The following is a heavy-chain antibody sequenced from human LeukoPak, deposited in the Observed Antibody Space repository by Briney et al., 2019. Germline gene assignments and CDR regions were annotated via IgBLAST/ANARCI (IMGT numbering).Heavy chain of an antibody. CDR1: GGSFSSYY. CDR3: ARLRSCSGGSCYSPWFDP. Sequence: SETLSLTCAVYGGSFSSYYWSWVRQPPGKGLEWIGEINHSGSTNYNPSLKSRVTIPVDTSKNQFSLKLSSVTAADTAVYYCARLRSCSGGSCYSPWFDPWGQGTLVTVSS. V-gene: IGHV4-34*01. J-gene: IGHJ5*02. D-gene: IGHD2-15*01. CDR2: INHSGST.